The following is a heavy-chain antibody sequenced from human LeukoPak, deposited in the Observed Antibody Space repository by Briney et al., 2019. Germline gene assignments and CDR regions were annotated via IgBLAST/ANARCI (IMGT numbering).Heavy chain of an antibody. D-gene: IGHD6-13*01. J-gene: IGHJ4*02. V-gene: IGHV4-59*08. CDR3: ARHPYRSGWFEYYVDY. Sequence: SETLSLTCTVSNGSISNHYWSWIRQPPGKGLVWIGYINYSGTTNYNPSLKSRVTISLDTSKNQFSLKLGSVTAADTAVYYCARHPYRSGWFEYYVDYWGQGSLVSVSS. CDR1: NGSISNHY. CDR2: INYSGTT.